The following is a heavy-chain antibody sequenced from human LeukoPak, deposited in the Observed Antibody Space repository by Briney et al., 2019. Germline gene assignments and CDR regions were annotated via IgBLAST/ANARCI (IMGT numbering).Heavy chain of an antibody. Sequence: ASVKVSCKASGYTFTGYYMHWVRQAPGQGLEWMGWINPNNGGTNYAQKFQGRVTMTRDTSISTAYMELSRLRSDDTAVYYRARDMRYSSSWYILDYWGQGTLVTVSS. CDR3: ARDMRYSSSWYILDY. J-gene: IGHJ4*02. CDR1: GYTFTGYY. V-gene: IGHV1-2*02. CDR2: INPNNGGT. D-gene: IGHD6-13*01.